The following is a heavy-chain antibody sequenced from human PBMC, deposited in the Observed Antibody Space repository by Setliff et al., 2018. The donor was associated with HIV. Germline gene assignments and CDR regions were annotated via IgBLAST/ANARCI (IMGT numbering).Heavy chain of an antibody. CDR2: IKSKTDGGTT. Sequence: GGSLRLSCAASGFTFSNAWISWVRQAPGKGLEWVGRIKSKTDGGTTDYAAPVKGRFTISRDDSKNTLYLQMNSLKTEDTAVYYCTKGRTYYDILTGRKTNDYWGQGTLVTVSS. D-gene: IGHD3-9*01. CDR1: GFTFSNAW. CDR3: TKGRTYYDILTGRKTNDY. V-gene: IGHV3-15*01. J-gene: IGHJ4*02.